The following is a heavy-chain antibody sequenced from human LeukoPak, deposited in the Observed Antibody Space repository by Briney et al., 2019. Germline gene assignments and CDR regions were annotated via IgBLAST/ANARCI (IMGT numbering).Heavy chain of an antibody. J-gene: IGHJ4*02. V-gene: IGHV4-61*02. CDR3: ARGYYTSGPFDY. Sequence: SETLSLTCTVSGGSISSGSYYWSWIRQPAGKGLEWIGRIYTSGSTNYNPSLKSRVTISVDTSKNQFSLKLSSVTAADTAVYYCARGYYTSGPFDYWGQGTLVTVSS. D-gene: IGHD3-10*01. CDR2: IYTSGST. CDR1: GGSISSGSYY.